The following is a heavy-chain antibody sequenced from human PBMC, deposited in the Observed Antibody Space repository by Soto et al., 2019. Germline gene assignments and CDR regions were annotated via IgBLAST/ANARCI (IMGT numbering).Heavy chain of an antibody. CDR3: ARYSGYEGLRFDP. CDR1: GGSISSGDYY. V-gene: IGHV4-30-4*01. Sequence: PSETLSLTCTVSGGSISSGDYYWSWIRQPPGKGLEWIGYIYYSGSTYYNQSLRSRVNISVDSSKNQFSLKLSSVTAADTAVYYCARYSGYEGLRFDPWGQGTLVTVSS. CDR2: IYYSGST. J-gene: IGHJ5*02. D-gene: IGHD5-12*01.